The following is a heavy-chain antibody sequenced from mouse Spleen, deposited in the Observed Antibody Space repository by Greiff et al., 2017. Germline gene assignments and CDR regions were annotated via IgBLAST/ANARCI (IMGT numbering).Heavy chain of an antibody. V-gene: IGHV5-9*04. Sequence: EVKLMESGGGLVKLGGSLKLSCAASGFTFSSYAMSWVRQTPEKRLEWVATISSGGGNTYYPDSVKGRFTISRDNAKNTLYLQMSSLKSEDTAMYYCARQESNPYWYFDVWGAGTTVTVSS. CDR3: ARQESNPYWYFDV. D-gene: IGHD2-5*01. CDR1: GFTFSSYA. CDR2: ISSGGGNT. J-gene: IGHJ1*01.